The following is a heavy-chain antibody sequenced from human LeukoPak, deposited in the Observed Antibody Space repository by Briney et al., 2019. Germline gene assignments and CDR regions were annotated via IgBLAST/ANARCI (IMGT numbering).Heavy chain of an antibody. J-gene: IGHJ4*02. CDR1: GYTFTSYA. Sequence: GASVKVSCKASGYTFTSYAMHWVRQAPGQRLEWMGWINAGNGNTKSSQKFQGRVTITRDTSASTAYMELSSLRSEDTAVYYCARGPAFLWFGEFSYWDQGTLVTVSS. CDR2: INAGNGNT. D-gene: IGHD3-10*01. CDR3: ARGPAFLWFGEFSY. V-gene: IGHV1-3*01.